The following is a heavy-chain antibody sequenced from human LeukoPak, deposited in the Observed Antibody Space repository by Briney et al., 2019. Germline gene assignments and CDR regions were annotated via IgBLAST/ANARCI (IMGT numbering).Heavy chain of an antibody. Sequence: GASVKVSCKASGGTFSSYAISWVRQAPGQGLEWMGRIIPILGTANYAQKFQGRVTITTDESTSTAYMELSSLRSEDTAVYYCARDRWYGDCESLLYYFDYWGQGTLVTVSS. CDR1: GGTFSSYA. D-gene: IGHD4-17*01. CDR2: IIPILGTA. V-gene: IGHV1-69*11. CDR3: ARDRWYGDCESLLYYFDY. J-gene: IGHJ4*02.